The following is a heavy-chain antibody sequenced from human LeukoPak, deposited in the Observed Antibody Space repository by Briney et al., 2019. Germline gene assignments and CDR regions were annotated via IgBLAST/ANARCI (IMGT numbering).Heavy chain of an antibody. CDR2: FDPEDDET. D-gene: IGHD3-10*01. V-gene: IGHV1-24*01. CDR1: GYTLTELS. CDR3: ATADGSGSTIFDY. J-gene: IGHJ4*02. Sequence: ASVKVSCKVSGYTLTELSMHWVRQAPGKGLEWMGGFDPEDDETIYAQKFQGRVTMTEDTSTDTAYMELSSLRSEDTAVYYCATADGSGSTIFDYWGQGTLVTVFS.